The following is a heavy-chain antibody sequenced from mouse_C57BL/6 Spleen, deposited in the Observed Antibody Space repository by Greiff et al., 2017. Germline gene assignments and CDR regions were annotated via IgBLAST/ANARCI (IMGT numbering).Heavy chain of an antibody. J-gene: IGHJ3*01. Sequence: EVQGVESGGDLVKPGGSLKLSCAASGFTFSSYGMSWVRQTPDKRLEWVATISSGGSYTYYPDSVKGRFTISRDNAKNTLYLQMSSLKSEDTAMYYCARHPSWFAYWGQRALVTVSA. CDR2: ISSGGSYT. CDR1: GFTFSSYG. CDR3: ARHPSWFAY. V-gene: IGHV5-6*01.